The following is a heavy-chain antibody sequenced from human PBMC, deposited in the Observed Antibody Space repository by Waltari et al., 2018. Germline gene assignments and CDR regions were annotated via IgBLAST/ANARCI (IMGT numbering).Heavy chain of an antibody. Sequence: EVQLVESGGGLTQPGRSLRLSCTTSGLVFSSFSISWVLQAPGKGLEWVGFIRSKAYGGTPKYAASVRDRFTMSRDDSKSIAYLEMNSLKTEDTAMYFCTTQNTFWSWSYWGRGTLVTVSS. CDR3: TTQNTFWSWSY. D-gene: IGHD3-3*01. CDR2: IRSKAYGGTP. V-gene: IGHV3-49*04. CDR1: GLVFSSFS. J-gene: IGHJ4*02.